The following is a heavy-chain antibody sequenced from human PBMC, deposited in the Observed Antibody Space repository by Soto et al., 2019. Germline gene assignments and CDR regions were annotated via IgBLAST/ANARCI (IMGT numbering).Heavy chain of an antibody. CDR2: IDPSDSYT. Sequence: PGESLKISCKGSGYSFTSYWISWVRQMPGKGLEWMGRIDPSDSYTNYSPSFQGHVTISADKSISTAYLQWSSLKASDTAMYYCARHERSSWYHPYYYYGMDVWGQGTTVTVSS. J-gene: IGHJ6*02. CDR1: GYSFTSYW. V-gene: IGHV5-10-1*01. CDR3: ARHERSSWYHPYYYYGMDV. D-gene: IGHD6-13*01.